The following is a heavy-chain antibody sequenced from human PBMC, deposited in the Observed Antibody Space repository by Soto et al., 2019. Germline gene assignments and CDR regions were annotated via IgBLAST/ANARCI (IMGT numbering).Heavy chain of an antibody. D-gene: IGHD6-13*01. CDR3: ARLEDLKSPTRAAAGTLFDY. Sequence: SETLSLTCTVSGGSISTSSYYWGWLRQPPGKGLEWIGSVYYSGITYYNPSLKSRVTMSVDTSKNQFSLKLSSVTAADTAVYYCARLEDLKSPTRAAAGTLFDYWGQGTLVTVSS. CDR2: VYYSGIT. CDR1: GGSISTSSYY. V-gene: IGHV4-39*01. J-gene: IGHJ4*02.